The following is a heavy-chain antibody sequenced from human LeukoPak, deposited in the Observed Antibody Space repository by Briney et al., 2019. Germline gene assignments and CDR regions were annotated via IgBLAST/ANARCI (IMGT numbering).Heavy chain of an antibody. D-gene: IGHD6-13*01. CDR3: ASGEKGYSSSQVRY. CDR1: GGSISSGGYY. V-gene: IGHV4-30-2*02. J-gene: IGHJ4*02. CDR2: IYHSGST. Sequence: SQTLSLTCTVSGGSISSGGYYWSWIRQPPGKGLEWLGYIYHSGSTYYNPSLKSRVTISVDRSKNQFSLKLSSVTAADTAVYYCASGEKGYSSSQVRYWGQGTLVTVSS.